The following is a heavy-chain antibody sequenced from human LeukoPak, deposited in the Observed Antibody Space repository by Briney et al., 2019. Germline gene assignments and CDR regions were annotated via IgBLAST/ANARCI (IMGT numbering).Heavy chain of an antibody. V-gene: IGHV3-23*01. J-gene: IGHJ4*02. Sequence: ETLSLTCTVSGGSISGYYWSWVRQAPGKGLEWVSAISGSGGSTYYADSVKGRFTISRDNSKNTLYLQMNSLRAEDTAVYYCAKPPITMVRGVHFDYWGQGTLVTVSS. D-gene: IGHD3-10*01. CDR1: GGSISGYY. CDR3: AKPPITMVRGVHFDY. CDR2: ISGSGGST.